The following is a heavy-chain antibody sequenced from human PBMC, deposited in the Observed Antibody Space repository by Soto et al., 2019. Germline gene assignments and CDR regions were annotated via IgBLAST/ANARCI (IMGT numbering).Heavy chain of an antibody. CDR1: GGSISSYY. J-gene: IGHJ4*02. V-gene: IGHV4-59*12. D-gene: IGHD6-13*01. Sequence: SETLSLTCTVSGGSISSYYWSWIRQPPGKGLEWIGEINYSGSTNYNPSLKSRVTISVDTSNNQFSLKLSSVTAADTAVYYCASRSSSWGKYDYWGQGTLVTVSS. CDR2: INYSGST. CDR3: ASRSSSWGKYDY.